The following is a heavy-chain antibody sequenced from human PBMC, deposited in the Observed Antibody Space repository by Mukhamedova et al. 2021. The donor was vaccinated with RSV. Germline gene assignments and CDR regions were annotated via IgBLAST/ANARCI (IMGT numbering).Heavy chain of an antibody. D-gene: IGHD6-13*01. Sequence: EWVSAIGTAGDTYYPGSVTGRFTISRENAKNSLYLQMNSLRAGDPAVYYCARGSLHHLVRGLIAYWGQATLLT. CDR2: IGTAGDT. J-gene: IGHJ4*02. V-gene: IGHV3-13*01. CDR3: ARGSLHHLVRGLIAY.